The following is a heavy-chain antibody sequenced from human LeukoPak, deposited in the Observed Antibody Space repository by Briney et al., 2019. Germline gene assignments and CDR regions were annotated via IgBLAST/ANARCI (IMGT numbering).Heavy chain of an antibody. V-gene: IGHV3-30*02. D-gene: IGHD1-26*01. CDR1: GFTFSSSG. J-gene: IGHJ4*02. Sequence: GGSLRLSCAASGFTFSSSGMLWVRQAPGKGLEWVAFIRYDGSSKYYADSVKGRFTISRDNSKNTPYLQMNSLRAEDTAVYYCAKETRGSYSDYWGQGTLVTVSS. CDR3: AKETRGSYSDY. CDR2: IRYDGSSK.